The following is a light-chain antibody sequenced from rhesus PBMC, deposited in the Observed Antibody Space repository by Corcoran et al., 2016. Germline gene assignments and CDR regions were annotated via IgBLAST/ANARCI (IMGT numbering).Light chain of an antibody. Sequence: DIQMTQSPSSLSASVGDRATITCRASENVNNYLNCYRQKQGKSPKSLINKASTLQIGVPSRFSGSGSGTDYTFTISSLQPEDVATYYCQHGYGTPLTFGGGTKVELK. CDR1: ENVNNY. J-gene: IGKJ4*01. V-gene: IGKV1-74*01. CDR3: QHGYGTPLT. CDR2: KAS.